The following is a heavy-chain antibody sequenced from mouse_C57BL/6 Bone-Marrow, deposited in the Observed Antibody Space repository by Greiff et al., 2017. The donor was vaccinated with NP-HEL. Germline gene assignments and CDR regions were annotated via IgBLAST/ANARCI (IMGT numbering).Heavy chain of an antibody. V-gene: IGHV1-81*01. CDR2: IYPRSGNT. CDR1: GYTFTSYG. Sequence: QVHVKQSGAELARPGASVKLSCKASGYTFTSYGISWVKQRTGQGLEWIGEIYPRSGNTYYNEKFKGKATLTADKSSSTAYMELRSLTSEDSAVYFCARITTVVHAMDYWGQGTSVTVSS. CDR3: ARITTVVHAMDY. D-gene: IGHD1-1*01. J-gene: IGHJ4*01.